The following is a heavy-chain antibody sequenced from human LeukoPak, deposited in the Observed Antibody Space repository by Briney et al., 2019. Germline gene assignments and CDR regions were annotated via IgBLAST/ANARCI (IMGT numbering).Heavy chain of an antibody. CDR1: GFTFSSYS. J-gene: IGHJ5*02. Sequence: PGGSLRLSCAASGFTFSSYSMNWVRQAPGRGLEWVSYISSSSSTIYYADSVKGRFTISRDNAKNSLYLQMNSLRAEDTAVYYCAAHYDFCSGHTLGFDPWGQGTLVTVSS. CDR3: AAHYDFCSGHTLGFDP. CDR2: ISSSSSTI. V-gene: IGHV3-48*01. D-gene: IGHD3-3*01.